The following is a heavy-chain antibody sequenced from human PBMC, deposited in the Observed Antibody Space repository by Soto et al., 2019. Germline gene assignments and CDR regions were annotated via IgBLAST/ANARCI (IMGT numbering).Heavy chain of an antibody. CDR1: GFTFSSYA. CDR2: ISGVDNST. J-gene: IGHJ6*02. Sequence: XGSLRLSCAASGFTFSSYAMSWVRQAPGKGLEWVSAISGVDNSTYYADSVKGRFTISRDNSKNTLYLQMSSLRADDTAVYYCAPMGVWGHGTTVTVSS. CDR3: APMGV. V-gene: IGHV3-23*01.